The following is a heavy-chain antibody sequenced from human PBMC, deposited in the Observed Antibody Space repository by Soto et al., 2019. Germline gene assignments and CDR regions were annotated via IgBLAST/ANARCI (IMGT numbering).Heavy chain of an antibody. J-gene: IGHJ6*02. V-gene: IGHV3-23*01. D-gene: IGHD3-10*01. Sequence: GSLRLSCAASGFTFCSYAMSWVRQPPGKGLEWVSAISGSGGSTYYADSVKGRFTISRDNSKNTVYLQMNSLRAEDTAVYYCAITMVRGPGYGMDVWGQGTTVTVSS. CDR3: AITMVRGPGYGMDV. CDR2: ISGSGGST. CDR1: GFTFCSYA.